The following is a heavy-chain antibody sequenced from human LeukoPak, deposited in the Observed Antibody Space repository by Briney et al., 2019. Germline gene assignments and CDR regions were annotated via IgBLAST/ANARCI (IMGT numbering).Heavy chain of an antibody. Sequence: GGSLRLSCAASGFTFNTYSMNWVRQAPGKGLEWVSYISSSSSYIKYADSVKGRFTIFRDNAKNSLYLQMNSLRAEDTAVYYCARSPLSMVRGGIYYMDVWGKGTTVTISS. CDR2: ISSSSSYI. CDR3: ARSPLSMVRGGIYYMDV. J-gene: IGHJ6*03. D-gene: IGHD3-10*01. V-gene: IGHV3-21*01. CDR1: GFTFNTYS.